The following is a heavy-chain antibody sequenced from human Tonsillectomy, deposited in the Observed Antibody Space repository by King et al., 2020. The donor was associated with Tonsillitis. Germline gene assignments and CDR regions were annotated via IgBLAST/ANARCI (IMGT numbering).Heavy chain of an antibody. CDR2: FNHNENT. J-gene: IGHJ4*02. D-gene: IGHD6-19*01. CDR1: GGSFSGDY. Sequence: VQLQQWGAGLLKPSETLSLTCAVYGGSFSGDYWTWIRQPPGKGLEWIVEFNHNENTNYNPSLESRVTITVETSKNQFSLRLRSVTAADTAVYYCARDGGIAVATVDYWGQGTPVTVSS. V-gene: IGHV4-34*01. CDR3: ARDGGIAVATVDY.